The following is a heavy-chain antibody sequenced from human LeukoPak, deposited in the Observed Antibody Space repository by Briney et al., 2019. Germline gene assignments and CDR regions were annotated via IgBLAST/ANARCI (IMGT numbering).Heavy chain of an antibody. D-gene: IGHD1-26*01. CDR2: IYYSGST. Sequence: SLTCTVSGGSISSXNYYWGWIRQPPGKGLEWIESIYYSGSTYYNPSHKSRITISVDTSKTQFSLSLSSVTAADTAVYRCARHSGIGMAQLYFDYWGQGTLVTVXS. CDR3: ARHSGIGMAQLYFDY. CDR1: GGSISSXNYY. J-gene: IGHJ4*02. V-gene: IGHV4-39*01.